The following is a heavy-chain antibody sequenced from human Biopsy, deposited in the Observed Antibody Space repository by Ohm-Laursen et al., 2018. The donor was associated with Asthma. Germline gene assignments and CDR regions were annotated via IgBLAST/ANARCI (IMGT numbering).Heavy chain of an antibody. CDR3: AKVHRVYAMVGYFDY. Sequence: SLRLSCSASGFTFSSYAMSWVRQAPGKGLEWVSAISGSGGSTYYADSVKGRFTTSRDNSKNTLYLQMNSLRAEDTAVYYCAKVHRVYAMVGYFDYWGQGTLVTVSS. J-gene: IGHJ4*02. D-gene: IGHD2-8*01. CDR2: ISGSGGST. CDR1: GFTFSSYA. V-gene: IGHV3-23*01.